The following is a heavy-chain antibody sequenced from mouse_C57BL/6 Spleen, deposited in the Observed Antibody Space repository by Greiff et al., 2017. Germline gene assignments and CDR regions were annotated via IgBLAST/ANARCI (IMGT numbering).Heavy chain of an antibody. CDR2: IYPGDGDT. CDR3: ARYDGSSMDY. V-gene: IGHV1-80*01. J-gene: IGHJ4*01. CDR1: GYAFSSYW. Sequence: QVQLKESGAELVKPGASVKISCKASGYAFSSYWMNLVKQRPGKGLEWIGQIYPGDGDTNYNGKFKGKATLTADKSSSTAYMQLSSLTSEDSAVYFCARYDGSSMDYWGQGTSVTVSS. D-gene: IGHD2-3*01.